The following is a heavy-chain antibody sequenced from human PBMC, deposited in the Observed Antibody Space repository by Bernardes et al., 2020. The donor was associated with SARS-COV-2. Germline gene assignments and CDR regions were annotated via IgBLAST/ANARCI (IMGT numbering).Heavy chain of an antibody. Sequence: GGSLRLSCAASGFTFSSYAMSWVRQAPGKGLEWVSGITDSALDTDYADSVKGRFTISRDNSKNTLYLQMKSLRAEDMAVYFCAKDVVASKYWYFDLWGRGTLVTVSS. CDR1: GFTFSSYA. J-gene: IGHJ2*01. V-gene: IGHV3-23*01. D-gene: IGHD2-15*01. CDR3: AKDVVASKYWYFDL. CDR2: ITDSALDT.